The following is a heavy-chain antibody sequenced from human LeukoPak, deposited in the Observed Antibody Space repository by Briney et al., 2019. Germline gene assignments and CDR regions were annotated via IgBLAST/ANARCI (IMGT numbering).Heavy chain of an antibody. J-gene: IGHJ4*02. CDR2: ISNNGGYT. CDR3: AKQLGYCSDGSCYFPY. CDR1: GFTVSNNY. D-gene: IGHD2-15*01. V-gene: IGHV3-23*01. Sequence: GGSLRLSCAASGFTVSNNYMSWVRQAPGKGLEWVSAISNNGGYTYYADSVQGRFTISRDNSKSTLCLQMNSLRAEDTAVYYCAKQLGYCSDGSCYFPYWGQGTLVTVSS.